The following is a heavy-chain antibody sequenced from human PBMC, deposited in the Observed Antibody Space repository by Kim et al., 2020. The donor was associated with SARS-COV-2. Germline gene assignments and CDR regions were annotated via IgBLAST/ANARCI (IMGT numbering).Heavy chain of an antibody. Sequence: QSVQGRVTMTRDASISTADMELSRLRSDDTAVYYCARVGRSGWWYYFDYWGQGTLVTVSS. D-gene: IGHD6-19*01. J-gene: IGHJ4*02. V-gene: IGHV1-2*02. CDR3: ARVGRSGWWYYFDY.